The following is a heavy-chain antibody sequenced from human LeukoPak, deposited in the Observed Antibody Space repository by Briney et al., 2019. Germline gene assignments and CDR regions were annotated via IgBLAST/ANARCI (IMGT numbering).Heavy chain of an antibody. J-gene: IGHJ5*02. Sequence: GGSLRLSCAASGFTFSRYAMSWVRQAPGKGLEWVSAITASGADTYYADSVKGRFTISRDNSKNTLCLQMNSLRAEDTAVYYCAGAYGDYSYAFDPWGQGTLVTVSS. V-gene: IGHV3-23*01. D-gene: IGHD4-17*01. CDR3: AGAYGDYSYAFDP. CDR2: ITASGADT. CDR1: GFTFSRYA.